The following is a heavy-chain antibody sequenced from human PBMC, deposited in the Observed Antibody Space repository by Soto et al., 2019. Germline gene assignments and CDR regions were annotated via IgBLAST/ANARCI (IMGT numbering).Heavy chain of an antibody. CDR3: ARVDLGMAAFDY. CDR1: GYSFSSYW. CDR2: IYPGDSDT. Sequence: GESLKISCKASGYSFSSYWIGWVRQMPGKGLEWMGIIYPGDSDTKYSPSLQGQVTISADTSISTAYLQWTSLKASDTAVYYCARVDLGMAAFDYWGQGTLVTVSS. V-gene: IGHV5-51*01. D-gene: IGHD2-8*01. J-gene: IGHJ4*02.